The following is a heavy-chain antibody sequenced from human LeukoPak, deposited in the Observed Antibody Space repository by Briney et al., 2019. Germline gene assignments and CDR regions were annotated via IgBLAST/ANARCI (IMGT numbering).Heavy chain of an antibody. D-gene: IGHD2-15*01. V-gene: IGHV1-69*05. Sequence: SVKVSCKASGGTFSSYAISWVRQAPGQGLEWMGRIIPIFGTANYAQKFQGRVTITTDESTSTAYMELSSLRSEDTAVYYCARDMVAAVESYNWFDPWGQGTLVTVSS. CDR3: ARDMVAAVESYNWFDP. J-gene: IGHJ5*02. CDR2: IIPIFGTA. CDR1: GGTFSSYA.